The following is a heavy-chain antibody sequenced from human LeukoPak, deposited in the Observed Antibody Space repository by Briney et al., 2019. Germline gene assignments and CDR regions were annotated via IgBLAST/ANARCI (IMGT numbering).Heavy chain of an antibody. D-gene: IGHD3-10*02. V-gene: IGHV3-21*01. Sequence: GGSLRLSCAASGFTFSSYSMNWVRQAPGKGLEWVSSISSSSSYIYYADSVQGRFTISRDNAKNSLYLQMNSLRAEDTAVYCCAELGITMIGGVWGKGTTVTISS. J-gene: IGHJ6*04. CDR1: GFTFSSYS. CDR3: AELGITMIGGV. CDR2: ISSSSSYI.